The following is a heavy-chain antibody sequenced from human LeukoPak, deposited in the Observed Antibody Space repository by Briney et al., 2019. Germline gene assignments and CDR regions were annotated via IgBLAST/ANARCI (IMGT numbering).Heavy chain of an antibody. J-gene: IGHJ4*02. Sequence: SETLSLTCTVSGGFISSYYWSWIRQPPGKGLEWIGYIYYSGSTNYNPSLKSRVTISVDTSKNQFSLKLSSVTAADTAVYYCARGSLWLVPGRLIRSQYYFDYWGQGTLVTVSS. V-gene: IGHV4-59*01. D-gene: IGHD6-19*01. CDR1: GGFISSYY. CDR3: ARGSLWLVPGRLIRSQYYFDY. CDR2: IYYSGST.